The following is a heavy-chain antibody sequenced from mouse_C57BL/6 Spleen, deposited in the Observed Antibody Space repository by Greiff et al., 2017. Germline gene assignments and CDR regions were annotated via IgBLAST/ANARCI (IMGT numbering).Heavy chain of an antibody. CDR1: GYTFTSYW. J-gene: IGHJ4*01. Sequence: VQLQQSGAELVRPGSSVKLSCKASGYTFTSYWMPWVKQRPIQGLEWLGNIDPSDSETPYNQKFKDKATLTVDKSSSTAYMQLSSLTSEDSAVYDCARKGGKLWEAMDYWGQGTSVTVSS. CDR2: IDPSDSET. V-gene: IGHV1-52*01. D-gene: IGHD4-1*01. CDR3: ARKGGKLWEAMDY.